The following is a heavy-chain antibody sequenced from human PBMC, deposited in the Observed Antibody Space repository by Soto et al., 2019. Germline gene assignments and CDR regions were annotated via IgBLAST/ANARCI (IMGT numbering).Heavy chain of an antibody. D-gene: IGHD3-22*01. J-gene: IGHJ4*02. CDR1: GFTFSSYG. V-gene: IGHV3-30*18. Sequence: QVQLVESGGGVVQPGRSLRLSCAASGFTFSSYGMHWVRQAPGKGLEWVAVISYDGSNKYYADSVKGRFTISRDNSKNTLNLQMNSLRAEDTAVYYCAKVHYYDSSGYYSYSVDYWGQGTLVTVSS. CDR2: ISYDGSNK. CDR3: AKVHYYDSSGYYSYSVDY.